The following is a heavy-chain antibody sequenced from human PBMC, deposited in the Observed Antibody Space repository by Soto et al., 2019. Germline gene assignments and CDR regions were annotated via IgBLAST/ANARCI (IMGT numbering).Heavy chain of an antibody. V-gene: IGHV3-33*01. CDR1: GFTFSSYG. CDR3: ARDAMYRPRVGYFDY. D-gene: IGHD3-16*01. J-gene: IGHJ4*02. Sequence: QVHLVESGGGVVQPGRSLTLSCAASGFTFSSYGMHWVRQAPGKGLEWVAVIWYDGSNKYYADSVKGRFTISRDNSKNTLYLQRNSLRAEDAAVYYCARDAMYRPRVGYFDYWGQGTLVTVSS. CDR2: IWYDGSNK.